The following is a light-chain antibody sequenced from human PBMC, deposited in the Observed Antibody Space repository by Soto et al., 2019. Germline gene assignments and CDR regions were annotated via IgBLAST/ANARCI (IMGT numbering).Light chain of an antibody. CDR3: QQYNSCPLS. CDR1: QSVGSD. J-gene: IGKJ4*01. V-gene: IGKV3D-15*01. Sequence: EIVMTQSPATLSVSPGERATLSCRASQSVGSDLAWYQQKPGQAPRLVIYDIFTRATGVTTRISGSRSGTEFTLAISSLQSEDFAVYYCQQYNSCPLSFGGGTKVEI. CDR2: DIF.